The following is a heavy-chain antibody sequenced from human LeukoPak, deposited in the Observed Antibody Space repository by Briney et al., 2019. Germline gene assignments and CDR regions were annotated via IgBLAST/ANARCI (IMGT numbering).Heavy chain of an antibody. CDR3: ARAHSEGYTQKRKYYYYYYMDV. CDR2: INPNSGGT. Sequence: ASVKVSCKASGYTFTGYYMHWLRQAPGQGLEWMGWINPNSGGTNYAQKFQGRVTMTRDTSISTAYMELSRLISDDTAVYYCARAHSEGYTQKRKYYYYYYMDVWGKGTTVTVSS. J-gene: IGHJ6*03. CDR1: GYTFTGYY. D-gene: IGHD3-16*02. V-gene: IGHV1-2*02.